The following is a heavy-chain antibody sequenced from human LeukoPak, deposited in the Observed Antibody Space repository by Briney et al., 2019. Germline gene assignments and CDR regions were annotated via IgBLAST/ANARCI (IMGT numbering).Heavy chain of an antibody. CDR2: ISAYNGNT. V-gene: IGHV1-18*01. CDR3: ARVFTPVAVAGTYLYYYYYGMDV. J-gene: IGHJ6*02. Sequence: ASVKVSCKASGYTFTSYGINWVRQAPGQGLEWMGWISAYNGNTNYAQKLQGRVTMTTDTSTSTAYMELRSLRSDDTAVYYCARVFTPVAVAGTYLYYYYYGMDVWGQGTTVTVSS. D-gene: IGHD6-19*01. CDR1: GYTFTSYG.